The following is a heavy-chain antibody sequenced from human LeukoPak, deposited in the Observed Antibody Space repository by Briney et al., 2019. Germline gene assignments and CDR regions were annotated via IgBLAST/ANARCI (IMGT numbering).Heavy chain of an antibody. V-gene: IGHV3-9*01. CDR3: AKDSYGDYRDFQH. CDR1: GFTFDDYA. CDR2: ISWNSGSI. D-gene: IGHD4-17*01. Sequence: PGGSLRLSCAASGFTFDDYAMHWVRQAPGKGLEWVSGISWNSGSIGYADSVKGRFTISRDNAKNSLYLQMNSLRAEDTALYYCAKDSYGDYRDFQHWGQGTLVTVSS. J-gene: IGHJ1*01.